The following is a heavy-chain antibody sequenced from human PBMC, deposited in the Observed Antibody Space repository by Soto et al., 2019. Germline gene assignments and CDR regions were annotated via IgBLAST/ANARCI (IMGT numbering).Heavy chain of an antibody. Sequence: GGSLRLSCAASGFTFSSYGMNWIRQAPGKGLEWVASISGSGAGTYYADLMRGRVTISRDNSKNTLYLQMNSLSAEDTAIYYCAKEIKSRSMVDYWGQGALVTVSS. CDR1: GFTFSSYG. CDR2: ISGSGAGT. D-gene: IGHD6-6*01. CDR3: AKEIKSRSMVDY. J-gene: IGHJ4*02. V-gene: IGHV3-23*01.